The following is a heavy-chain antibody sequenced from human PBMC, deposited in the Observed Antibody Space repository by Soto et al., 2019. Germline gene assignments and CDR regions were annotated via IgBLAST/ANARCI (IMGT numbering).Heavy chain of an antibody. Sequence: DVHLLESGGHLVQPGGSLRLSCAASGFTFSSYAMSWVRQAPGKGLEWVSSVSAGGDMTYYSDSVKGRFTISRDNSNSAPSLQMNSLRIEYTALYYCARGDRGGSGSPASYYYSDLDVWGQGTTVTVS. CDR1: GFTFSSYA. J-gene: IGHJ6*02. CDR3: ARGDRGGSGSPASYYYSDLDV. V-gene: IGHV3-23*01. D-gene: IGHD3-10*01. CDR2: VSAGGDMT.